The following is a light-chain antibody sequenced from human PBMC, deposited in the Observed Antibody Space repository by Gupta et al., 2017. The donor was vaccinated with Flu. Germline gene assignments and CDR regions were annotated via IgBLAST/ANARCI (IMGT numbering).Light chain of an antibody. V-gene: IGLV3-1*01. CDR3: QAWDSSTGV. J-gene: IGLJ1*01. CDR1: KLGYTY. Sequence: SYEPTQLPSLSASPGQTASITCSGDKLGYTYVFWYQQKPGQSPVLVIYHDTRRPSGIPERFSGSNSGTTATLTISGTQAMDEADYYCQAWDSSTGVFGTATRVTVL. CDR2: HDT.